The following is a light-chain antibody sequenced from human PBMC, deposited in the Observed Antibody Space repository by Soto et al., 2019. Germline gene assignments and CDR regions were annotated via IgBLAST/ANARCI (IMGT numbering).Light chain of an antibody. CDR3: CSYAGSYTVV. J-gene: IGLJ2*01. V-gene: IGLV2-11*01. Sequence: QSALTQPRSVSGSPGQSVTISCTGTSSDVGGYNYVSWYQQHPGKAPKLMIYDVSKRPSGVPDRFSGSTSGNTASLTISGLQAEDEAYYYCCSYAGSYTVVFGGGTKLTVL. CDR1: SSDVGGYNY. CDR2: DVS.